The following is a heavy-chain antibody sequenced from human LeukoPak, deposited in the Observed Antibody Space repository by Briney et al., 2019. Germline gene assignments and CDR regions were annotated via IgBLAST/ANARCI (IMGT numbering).Heavy chain of an antibody. CDR2: INPDGGNT. D-gene: IGHD6-13*01. CDR1: GYTFTNSY. J-gene: IGHJ5*02. Sequence: GASVKVSCKASGYTFTNSYIHWVRQAPGQVLEWMGLINPDGGNTNYAQNFQGRVTLTRDTSTSTVYMELSSLRSEDTAVYYCARDHGRRGSSWSNFGRNWFDPWGQGTLVTVSS. V-gene: IGHV1-46*01. CDR3: ARDHGRRGSSWSNFGRNWFDP.